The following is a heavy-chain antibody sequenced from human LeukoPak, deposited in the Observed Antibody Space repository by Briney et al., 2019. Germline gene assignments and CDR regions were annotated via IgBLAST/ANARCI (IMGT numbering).Heavy chain of an antibody. V-gene: IGHV4-39*01. Sequence: SETLSLTCTVSGGSMNTNNYYWGWIRQPPGKGLEWIGSVYYSGTTYYNPSLKSRVTISADTSKNRFSLKLRSVTAADTAVYYCARYPMTYCSSSSCTDYWGQGTLVTVSS. CDR2: VYYSGTT. CDR1: GGSMNTNNYY. J-gene: IGHJ4*02. D-gene: IGHD2-2*01. CDR3: ARYPMTYCSSSSCTDY.